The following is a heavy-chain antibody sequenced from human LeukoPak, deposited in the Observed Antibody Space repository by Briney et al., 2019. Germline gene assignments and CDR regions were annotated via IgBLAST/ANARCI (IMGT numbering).Heavy chain of an antibody. CDR1: GFSLSDHW. V-gene: IGHV3-74*01. Sequence: GGSLRLSCAASGFSLSDHWMHWVRQVPGMGLVWVSRSDGGGGSTSYADSVKGRFSISRDNARNTLYLQMNNLRADDMAIYYCARGPGSSGGAYVGDYWGQGTLVTVSS. CDR3: ARGPGSSGGAYVGDY. CDR2: SDGGGGST. D-gene: IGHD3-22*01. J-gene: IGHJ4*02.